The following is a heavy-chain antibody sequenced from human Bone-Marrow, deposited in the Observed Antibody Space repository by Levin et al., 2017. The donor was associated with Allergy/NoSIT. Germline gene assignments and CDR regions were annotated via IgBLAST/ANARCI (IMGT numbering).Heavy chain of an antibody. CDR3: GTVFDY. Sequence: GGSLRLSCAVSGFTLSENWIHWVRQVAGEGLVWVARIDEAGSGTSYADSVKGRFTISRDTVKNTVYLQMNSLRVEDTAVYYCGTVFDYWGQGAMVTVSS. CDR2: IDEAGSGT. CDR1: GFTLSENW. V-gene: IGHV3-74*01. J-gene: IGHJ4*02.